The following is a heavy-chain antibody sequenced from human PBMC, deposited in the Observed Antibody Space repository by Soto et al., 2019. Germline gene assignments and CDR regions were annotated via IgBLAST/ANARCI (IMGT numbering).Heavy chain of an antibody. J-gene: IGHJ6*02. V-gene: IGHV4-31*03. CDR2: IHYRGTT. D-gene: IGHD2-15*01. CDR3: ARVRDSFGLDV. CDR1: GVAMTYGGYS. Sequence: NPSETLSLTCSVSGVAMTYGGYSWSWIRQSPEKGLEWIGSIHYRGTTDYNPSLKSRITISLDRSKNQFALKLSSVTAADTAVYYCARVRDSFGLDVWGQGTTVTSP.